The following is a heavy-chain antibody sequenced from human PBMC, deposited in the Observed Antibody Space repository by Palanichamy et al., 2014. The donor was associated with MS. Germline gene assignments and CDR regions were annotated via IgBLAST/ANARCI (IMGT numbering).Heavy chain of an antibody. CDR3: ARDRVPYYDILTGYPLGAY. CDR1: GFTFSGYA. Sequence: QVRLVESGGGVVQPGRSLRLSCAASGFTFSGYAVHWVRQAPGKGLEWVAVISNDGSNKYHADSVKGRFTISRDNSKNTLYLQMNSLRAEDTAVYYCARDRVPYYDILTGYPLGAYWGQGTLVTVSS. D-gene: IGHD3-9*01. V-gene: IGHV3-30-3*01. J-gene: IGHJ4*02. CDR2: ISNDGSNK.